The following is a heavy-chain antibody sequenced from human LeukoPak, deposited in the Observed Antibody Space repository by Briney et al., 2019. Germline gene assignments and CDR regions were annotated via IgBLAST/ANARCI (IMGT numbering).Heavy chain of an antibody. J-gene: IGHJ4*02. V-gene: IGHV3-48*04. D-gene: IGHD5-12*01. CDR3: ARDHRYAFDN. CDR2: VGISSGNT. CDR1: GFTFSDYS. Sequence: GXSLRLSCAASGFTFSDYSMNWVRQAPGKGLEWISYVGISSGNTKYADSVKGRFTISGDSAKNSVFLQMNSLRVEDTAVYYCARDHRYAFDNWGQGTLVTVSX.